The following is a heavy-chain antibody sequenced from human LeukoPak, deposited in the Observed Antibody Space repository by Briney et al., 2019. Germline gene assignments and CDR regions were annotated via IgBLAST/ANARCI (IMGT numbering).Heavy chain of an antibody. Sequence: PGGSLRLSCAASGFTFSSYWMSWVRQAPGKGLEWVANIKQDGSEKYYVDSVKGRFTISRDNSKNTLYLQMNSLRAEDTAVYYCAKEGRGYGDYDFDYWGQGALVTVSS. V-gene: IGHV3-7*03. D-gene: IGHD4-17*01. CDR3: AKEGRGYGDYDFDY. CDR1: GFTFSSYW. CDR2: IKQDGSEK. J-gene: IGHJ4*02.